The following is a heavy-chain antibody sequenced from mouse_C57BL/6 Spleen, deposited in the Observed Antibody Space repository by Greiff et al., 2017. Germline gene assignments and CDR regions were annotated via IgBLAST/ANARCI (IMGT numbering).Heavy chain of an antibody. CDR1: GYTFTSYG. J-gene: IGHJ4*01. CDR2: ISPSSGYT. D-gene: IGHD1-1*01. Sequence: VQLQQSGAELAKPGASVKLSCKASGYTFTSYGMHWVKQRPGKGLEWIGYISPSSGYTKYNQKFKDKATLTADKSTSTAYLQLSSLTYEDAAVYYCARYDYGRGYAMDYWGQGTSVTVSS. V-gene: IGHV1-7*01. CDR3: ARYDYGRGYAMDY.